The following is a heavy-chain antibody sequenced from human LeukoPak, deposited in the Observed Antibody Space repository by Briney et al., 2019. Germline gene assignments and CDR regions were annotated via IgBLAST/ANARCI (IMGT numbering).Heavy chain of an antibody. CDR2: IYSGGST. CDR1: GFTVSSNY. D-gene: IGHD3-22*01. Sequence: GGSLRLSCAASGFTVSSNYMSWVRQAPGKGLEWVSVIYSGGSTYYADSVKGRFTVSRDSSKNTLYLQMNSLRAEDMALYYCATSNYYDSSGFHFQNWGQGTLVTVSS. V-gene: IGHV3-53*01. J-gene: IGHJ1*01. CDR3: ATSNYYDSSGFHFQN.